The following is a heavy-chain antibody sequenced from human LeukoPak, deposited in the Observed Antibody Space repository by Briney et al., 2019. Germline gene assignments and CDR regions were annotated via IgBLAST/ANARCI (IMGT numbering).Heavy chain of an antibody. CDR2: ISAYNGNT. CDR3: ARDMAAATLGSPPHTKNWFDP. V-gene: IGHV1-18*01. D-gene: IGHD6-13*01. J-gene: IGHJ5*02. CDR1: GYTFTSYG. Sequence: GASVKVSCKASGYTFTSYGISWVRQAPGQGLEWMGWISAYNGNTNYAQKLQGRVTMTTDTSTSTAYMELRSLRSDDTAVYYCARDMAAATLGSPPHTKNWFDPWGQGTLVTVSS.